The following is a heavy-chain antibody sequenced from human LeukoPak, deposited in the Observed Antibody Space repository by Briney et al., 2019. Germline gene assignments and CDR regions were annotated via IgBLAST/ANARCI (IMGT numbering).Heavy chain of an antibody. D-gene: IGHD5-18*01. CDR2: IYYSGST. V-gene: IGHV4-39*01. CDR3: ARNSYGYRHLDY. J-gene: IGHJ4*02. Sequence: SETLSLTCAVSGGSISSNSYYWGWIRQPPGKGLEWIGSIYYSGSTYYNPSLKSRVTISVDTSKNQFSLQLNSVTPEDTAVYYCARNSYGYRHLDYWGQGTLVTVSS. CDR1: GGSISSNSYY.